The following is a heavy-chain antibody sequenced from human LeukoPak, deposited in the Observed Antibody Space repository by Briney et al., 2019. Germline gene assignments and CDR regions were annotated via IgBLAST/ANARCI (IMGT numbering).Heavy chain of an antibody. CDR2: ISGSGGST. CDR1: GFTFSSYA. D-gene: IGHD6-13*01. CDR3: AKDGTLGIAAAGRSY. J-gene: IGHJ4*02. V-gene: IGHV3-23*01. Sequence: GGSLKLSCAASGFTFSSYAMSWVRQAPGKGLEWVSAISGSGGSTYYADSVKGRFTISRDNSKNTLYLQMNSLRAEDTAVYYCAKDGTLGIAAAGRSYWGQGTLVTVSS.